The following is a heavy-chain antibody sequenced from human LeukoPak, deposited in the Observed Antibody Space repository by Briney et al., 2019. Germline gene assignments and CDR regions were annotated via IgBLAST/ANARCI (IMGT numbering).Heavy chain of an antibody. D-gene: IGHD5-18*01. CDR1: GGTFSSYA. J-gene: IGHJ4*02. Sequence: SVKVSCKASGGTFSSYAISWVRQAPGQGLEWMGGIIPIFGTANYAQKFQGRVTITADESTSTAYMELSSLRSGDTAVYYCARGAYTAMVPFDYWGQGTLVTVSS. CDR2: IIPIFGTA. V-gene: IGHV1-69*13. CDR3: ARGAYTAMVPFDY.